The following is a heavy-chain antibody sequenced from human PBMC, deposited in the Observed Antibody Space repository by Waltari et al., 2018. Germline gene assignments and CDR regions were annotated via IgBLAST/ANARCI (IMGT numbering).Heavy chain of an antibody. CDR3: ASLTESPGFDY. D-gene: IGHD2-21*02. J-gene: IGHJ4*02. V-gene: IGHV4-39*01. CDR2: IYYRGSP. CDR1: GGSISSSSYY. Sequence: QLQLQESGPGLVKPSETLSLTCTVSGGSISSSSYYWGWIRQPPGKGLAWIGSIYYRGSPYYNPSLRSRVTISVDTSKTQFSLKLSSVTAADTAVYYCASLTESPGFDYWGQGTLVTVSS.